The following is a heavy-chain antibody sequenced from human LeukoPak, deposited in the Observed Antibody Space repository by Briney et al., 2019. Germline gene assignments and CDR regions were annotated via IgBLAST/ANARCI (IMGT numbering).Heavy chain of an antibody. CDR1: GGSISSYY. D-gene: IGHD5-24*01. Sequence: SETLSLTCTVSGGSISSYYWSWIRQPPGKGLEWIGYIYYSGSTNYNPSLKSRVTISVDTSKNQFSLKLSSVTAADTAVYYCARGGDGYNFVGDYWGQGTLVTVSS. V-gene: IGHV4-59*12. CDR2: IYYSGST. CDR3: ARGGDGYNFVGDY. J-gene: IGHJ4*02.